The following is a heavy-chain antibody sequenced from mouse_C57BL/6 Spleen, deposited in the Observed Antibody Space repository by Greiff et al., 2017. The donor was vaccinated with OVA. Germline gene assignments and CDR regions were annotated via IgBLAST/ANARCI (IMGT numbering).Heavy chain of an antibody. V-gene: IGHV1-69*01. D-gene: IGHD2-2*01. J-gene: IGHJ4*01. CDR3: ARLGGYYDAMDY. CDR1: GYTFTSYW. Sequence: VQLQQPGAELVMPGASVKLSCKASGYTFTSYWMHWVKQRPGQGLEWIGEIDPSDSYTNYNQKFTGKSTLTVDKSSSTAYMQLSSLTSEDSAVYYCARLGGYYDAMDYWGQGTSVTVSS. CDR2: IDPSDSYT.